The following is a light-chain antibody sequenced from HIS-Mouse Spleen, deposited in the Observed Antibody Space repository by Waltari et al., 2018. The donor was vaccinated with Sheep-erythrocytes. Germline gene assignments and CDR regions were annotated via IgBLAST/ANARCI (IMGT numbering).Light chain of an antibody. CDR1: SSDVGSYNL. CDR2: EGS. CDR3: CSYAGSSTPWV. J-gene: IGLJ3*02. Sequence: QSALTQPRSVSGSPGQSITISCTGTSSDVGSYNLVSWYQQHPGKAPKLMIYEGSKRPSGVSNRCSGSKSGNTASLTISGLQAEDEADYSCCSYAGSSTPWVVGGGTKLTVL. V-gene: IGLV2-23*01.